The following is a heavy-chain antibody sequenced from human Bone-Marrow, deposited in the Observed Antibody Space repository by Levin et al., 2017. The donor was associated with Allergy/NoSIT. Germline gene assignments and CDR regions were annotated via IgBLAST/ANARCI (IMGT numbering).Heavy chain of an antibody. V-gene: IGHV3-30*18. Sequence: GGSLRLSCAASAFTFSSYGMHWVRQAPGKGLEWVAVIAYDGSNKYYADSVKGRFTISRDNAENTLYLQMNSLRVEDTAVYYCAKPLGIGEAGWLESGLDVWGKGTTVTVFS. CDR1: AFTFSSYG. CDR2: IAYDGSNK. J-gene: IGHJ6*04. D-gene: IGHD6-13*01. CDR3: AKPLGIGEAGWLESGLDV.